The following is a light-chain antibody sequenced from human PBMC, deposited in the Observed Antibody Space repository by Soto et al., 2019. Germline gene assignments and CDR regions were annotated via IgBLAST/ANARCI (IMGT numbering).Light chain of an antibody. CDR2: AAS. V-gene: IGKV1-39*01. Sequence: DIQMTQSPSSLSASVGDRVTITCRASQSISNYLNWYQHKLGKAPNLLIYAASSLQSGVPSRFSGSVSGTDFSLTISGLQPEDFAIYYCQQSYSFPFTFGPGTKVDIK. J-gene: IGKJ3*01. CDR3: QQSYSFPFT. CDR1: QSISNY.